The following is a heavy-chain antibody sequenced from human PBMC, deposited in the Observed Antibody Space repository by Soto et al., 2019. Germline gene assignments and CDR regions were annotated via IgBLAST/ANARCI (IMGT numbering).Heavy chain of an antibody. D-gene: IGHD6-19*01. J-gene: IGHJ4*02. V-gene: IGHV4-39*01. Sequence: QLQLHQSGPGLVKPSETLSLTCTVSGASIGSGGYYWGWIRQPPGKGLAWLGNIYYNGSTYYNPSLQMLDTMPVDSSKHQFSLKLSDVTAADTAVYFCARMYNSGWYGWVYWDQGTLVTVCS. CDR3: ARMYNSGWYGWVY. CDR2: IYYNGST. CDR1: GASIGSGGYY.